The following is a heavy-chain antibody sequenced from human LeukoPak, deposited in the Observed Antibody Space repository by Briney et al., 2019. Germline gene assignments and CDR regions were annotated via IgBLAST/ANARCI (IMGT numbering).Heavy chain of an antibody. Sequence: GRSLRLSCAASGFTFDDLAMDRVRPAPGKGLEWVSGTSWNSGSIGYADSVKGRFTISRDNAKNSLYLQMNSLRAEDTALYYWAKGVAVTVYWYFDLWGRGTLVTVSS. CDR2: TSWNSGSI. D-gene: IGHD2-21*02. J-gene: IGHJ2*01. CDR1: GFTFDDLA. CDR3: AKGVAVTVYWYFDL. V-gene: IGHV3-9*01.